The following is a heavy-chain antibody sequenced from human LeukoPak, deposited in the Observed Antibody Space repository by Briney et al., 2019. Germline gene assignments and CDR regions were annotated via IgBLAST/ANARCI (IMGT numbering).Heavy chain of an antibody. V-gene: IGHV3-73*01. D-gene: IGHD1-26*01. CDR1: GFTFNSYW. Sequence: PGGSLRLSCAASGFTFNSYWMSWVRQASGKGLEWVGRVRTKANSYATAYAASVKGRFTISRDDSKNKAYLQMNSLITEDTAVYYCTRGIVGALGLDDWGQGTLVTVSS. J-gene: IGHJ4*02. CDR3: TRGIVGALGLDD. CDR2: VRTKANSYAT.